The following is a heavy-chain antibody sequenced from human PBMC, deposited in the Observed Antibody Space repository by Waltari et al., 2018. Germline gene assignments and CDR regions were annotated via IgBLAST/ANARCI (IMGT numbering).Heavy chain of an antibody. V-gene: IGHV3-33*01. CDR1: GFTFSSYG. CDR3: ARASGSYYDFWSGYPNWDY. Sequence: QVQLVESGGGVVQPGRSLRLSCAASGFTFSSYGMPWVRQAPGQGREWVAVIWYDGSNKYYADSVKGRFTISRDNSKNTLYLQMNSLRAEDTAVYYCARASGSYYDFWSGYPNWDYWGQGTLVTVSS. D-gene: IGHD3-3*01. CDR2: IWYDGSNK. J-gene: IGHJ4*02.